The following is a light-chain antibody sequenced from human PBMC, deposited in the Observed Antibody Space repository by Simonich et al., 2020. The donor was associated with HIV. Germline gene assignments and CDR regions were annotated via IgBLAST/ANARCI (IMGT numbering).Light chain of an antibody. J-gene: IGKJ5*01. CDR1: QGISRY. CDR3: QQANSFPIT. CDR2: AAS. V-gene: IGKV1-12*01. Sequence: DIQMTQSPSAMSASVRDRVPITCRASQGISRYVAWLQQRPGQVPKRLIYAASSLQSGVPSRFSGSGSGTDFTLTISSLQPEDFAIYYCQQANSFPITFGQRTRLEIK.